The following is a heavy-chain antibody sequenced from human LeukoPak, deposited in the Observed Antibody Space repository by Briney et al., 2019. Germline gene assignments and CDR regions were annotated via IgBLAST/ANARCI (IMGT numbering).Heavy chain of an antibody. V-gene: IGHV1-2*02. CDR3: ARDVSYYDSSGCFDY. Sequence: GASVKVSCKASGYTFTGYYMHWVRQAPGQGLEWMGWINPNSGGTNYAQKFQGRVTMTRDTSISTAYMELSRLRSDDTAVNYCARDVSYYDSSGCFDYWGQGTLVTVSS. CDR1: GYTFTGYY. J-gene: IGHJ4*02. D-gene: IGHD3-22*01. CDR2: INPNSGGT.